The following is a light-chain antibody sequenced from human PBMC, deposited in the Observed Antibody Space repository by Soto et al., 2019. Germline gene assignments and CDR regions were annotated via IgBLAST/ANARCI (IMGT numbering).Light chain of an antibody. CDR3: QQYNNWPQT. CDR2: GAS. V-gene: IGKV3-15*01. CDR1: QSVSNN. J-gene: IGKJ2*01. Sequence: EIVMTQSPATLSVSPGERATFSCRASQSVSNNLAWYQQKPGQPPRLLIHGASTRATGIPARFSGSGSGTEFTLTISTLQSEDFAVYYCQQYNNWPQTFGQGTNLKIK.